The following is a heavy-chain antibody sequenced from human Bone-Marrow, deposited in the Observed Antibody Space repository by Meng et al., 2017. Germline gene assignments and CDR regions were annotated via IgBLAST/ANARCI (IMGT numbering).Heavy chain of an antibody. CDR2: IWYDGSNK. CDR1: GFTFSSYG. CDR3: ARDCSGSNYIFDAFDI. D-gene: IGHD1-26*01. V-gene: IGHV3-33*01. Sequence: GESLKISCAASGFTFSSYGMHWVRQAPGKGLEWVALIWYDGSNKYYADSVKGRFTISRDNSKNTLYLQMNSLRAEDTAVYYCARDCSGSNYIFDAFDIWGQGTRVTVSS. J-gene: IGHJ3*02.